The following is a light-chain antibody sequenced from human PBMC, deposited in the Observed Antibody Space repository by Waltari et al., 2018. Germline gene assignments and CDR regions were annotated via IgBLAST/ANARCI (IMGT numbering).Light chain of an antibody. J-gene: IGKJ1*01. Sequence: EIVLTQSPGTLSLSPGERATLPCRASQSVGRYLAWYQQKPGHAPRLLIYGASSRATGIPDRFSGSGSGTDFSLTISRLEPEDFAVYYCQNHERLPAVFGQGTKVEIK. V-gene: IGKV3-20*01. CDR1: QSVGRY. CDR3: QNHERLPAV. CDR2: GAS.